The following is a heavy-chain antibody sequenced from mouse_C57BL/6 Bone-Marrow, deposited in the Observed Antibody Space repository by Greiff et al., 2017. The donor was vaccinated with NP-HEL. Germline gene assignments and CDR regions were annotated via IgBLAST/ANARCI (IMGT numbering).Heavy chain of an antibody. CDR3: TRYGSSRYYAMDY. D-gene: IGHD1-1*01. CDR2: INPSNGGT. Sequence: QVHVKQSGAELVKPGASVKLSCKASGYTFTSYYMYWVKQRPGQGLEWIGEINPSNGGTNFNEKFKSKATLTVDKSSSTAYMQLSSLTSEDSAVYYCTRYGSSRYYAMDYWGQGTSVTVSS. CDR1: GYTFTSYY. V-gene: IGHV1S81*02. J-gene: IGHJ4*01.